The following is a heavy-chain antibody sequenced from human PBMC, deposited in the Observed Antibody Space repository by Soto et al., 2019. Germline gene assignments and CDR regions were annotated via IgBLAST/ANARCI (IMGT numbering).Heavy chain of an antibody. Sequence: SETLSLTCTVSGGSIISYYWSWIRQPAGKGLEWIGRIYTSGSTNYNPSLKSRVTMSVDTSKNQFSLKPSSVTAADTAVYYCARACSSNSCYDVFDYWGQGTLVTV. CDR2: IYTSGST. J-gene: IGHJ4*02. CDR1: GGSIISYY. V-gene: IGHV4-4*07. CDR3: ARACSSNSCYDVFDY. D-gene: IGHD2-2*01.